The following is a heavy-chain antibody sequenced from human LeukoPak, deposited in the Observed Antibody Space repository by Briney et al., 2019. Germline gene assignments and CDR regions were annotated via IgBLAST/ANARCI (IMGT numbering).Heavy chain of an antibody. CDR3: ARGVGEYQLLSYYFDY. V-gene: IGHV1-8*01. D-gene: IGHD2-2*01. J-gene: IGHJ4*02. CDR2: MNPNSGNT. Sequence: ASVKVSCKASGYTFTSYGINWVRQATGQGLEWMGWMNPNSGNTGYAQKFQGRVTMTRNTSISTAYMELSSLRSEDTAVYYCARGVGEYQLLSYYFDYWGQGTLVTVSS. CDR1: GYTFTSYG.